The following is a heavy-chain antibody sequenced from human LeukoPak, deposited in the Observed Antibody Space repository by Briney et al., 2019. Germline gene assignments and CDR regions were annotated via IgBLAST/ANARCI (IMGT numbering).Heavy chain of an antibody. CDR3: ARGYSGYDRRGKNYYYYYMDV. Sequence: SETLSLTCAVYGGSFSGYYWSWIRQSPGRGLEWIGEINHSGSTNYNPSLKSRVTISVDTSKNQFSLKLSSVTAADTAVYYCARGYSGYDRRGKNYYYYYMDVWGKGTTVTVSS. V-gene: IGHV4-34*01. J-gene: IGHJ6*03. CDR1: GGSFSGYY. CDR2: INHSGST. D-gene: IGHD5-12*01.